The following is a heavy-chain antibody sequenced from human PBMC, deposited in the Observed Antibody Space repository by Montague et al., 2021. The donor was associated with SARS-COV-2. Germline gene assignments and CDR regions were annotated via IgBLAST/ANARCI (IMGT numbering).Heavy chain of an antibody. D-gene: IGHD3-10*01. J-gene: IGHJ5*02. CDR2: IYYSGGA. CDR3: ARAVSVRRAVSWFDP. Sequence: SETLSLTCSISAGSISGHYLAWIRQPPGKGLEWIAYIYYSGGANXKPSLRSRVTMSVETSNNQFSLKLSYVTAADTAVYYCARAVSVRRAVSWFDPWGQGALVTISS. CDR1: AGSISGHY. V-gene: IGHV4-59*11.